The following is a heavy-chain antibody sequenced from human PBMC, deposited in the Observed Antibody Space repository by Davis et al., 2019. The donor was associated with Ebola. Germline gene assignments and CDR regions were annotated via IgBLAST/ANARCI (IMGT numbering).Heavy chain of an antibody. CDR1: GGSISSYY. V-gene: IGHV4-34*01. J-gene: IGHJ6*02. D-gene: IGHD4-17*01. CDR2: INHSGST. CDR3: ARGPTTHGMDV. Sequence: SETLSLTCTVSGGSISSYYWSWIRQPPGKGLEWIGEINHSGSTNYNPSLKSRVTISVDTSKNQFSLKLSSVTAADTAVYYCARGPTTHGMDVWGQGTTVTVSS.